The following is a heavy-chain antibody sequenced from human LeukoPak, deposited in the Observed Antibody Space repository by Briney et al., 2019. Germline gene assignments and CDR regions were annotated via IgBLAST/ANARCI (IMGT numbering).Heavy chain of an antibody. V-gene: IGHV1-46*01. J-gene: IGHJ6*03. Sequence: GASVKVSCKAFGYTFTTHHMHWMRQAPGQGLERMGIINPSGGSTSYAQKFQGRVTMTRDMSTSTVYMELSSLRSEDTAVYYCARAWSDDSSGYYPYYYYYYYMDVWGKGTTVTVSS. D-gene: IGHD3-22*01. CDR2: INPSGGST. CDR3: ARAWSDDSSGYYPYYYYYYYMDV. CDR1: GYTFTTHH.